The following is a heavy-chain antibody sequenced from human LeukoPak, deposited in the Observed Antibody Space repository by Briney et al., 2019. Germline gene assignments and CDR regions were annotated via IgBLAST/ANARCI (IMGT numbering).Heavy chain of an antibody. V-gene: IGHV4-59*01. CDR2: IYYSGST. Sequence: PSETLSLTCTVSGGSISSYYWSWIRQPPGKGLEWIGHIYYSGSTNYNPSLKSRVTISVDTSKNQFSLKLSSVTAADTAVYYCARHAPGDYGRCDPWGQGTLVTVSS. CDR1: GGSISSYY. J-gene: IGHJ5*02. D-gene: IGHD4/OR15-4a*01. CDR3: ARHAPGDYGRCDP.